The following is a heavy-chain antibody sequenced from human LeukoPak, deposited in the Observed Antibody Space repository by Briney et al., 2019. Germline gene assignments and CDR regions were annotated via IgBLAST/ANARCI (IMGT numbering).Heavy chain of an antibody. Sequence: ASVKISCKASGYIFSGYYMHWVRQAPGQGLEWVGRINPDTGDPNYARKFRGWVTITTDTSISSGYMELSRLKSDDTAVYYCVTGDYFDYWGQGTLVIVSS. V-gene: IGHV1-2*04. CDR1: GYIFSGYY. CDR2: INPDTGDP. CDR3: VTGDYFDY. J-gene: IGHJ4*02.